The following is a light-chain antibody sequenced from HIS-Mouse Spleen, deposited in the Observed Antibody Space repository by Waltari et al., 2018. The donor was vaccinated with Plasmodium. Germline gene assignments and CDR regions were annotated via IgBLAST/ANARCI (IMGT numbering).Light chain of an antibody. V-gene: IGKV2-30*01. Sequence: DVVMTQSPLSLPVTLGQPASISCRSNQSIVYSDGNTSLNWFQQRPGQSPRRLIYKVSNRDSGVPDRFSGSGSGTDFTLKISRVEAEDVGVYYCMQGTHWPPYTFGQGTKLEIK. J-gene: IGKJ2*01. CDR2: KVS. CDR3: MQGTHWPPYT. CDR1: QSIVYSDGNTS.